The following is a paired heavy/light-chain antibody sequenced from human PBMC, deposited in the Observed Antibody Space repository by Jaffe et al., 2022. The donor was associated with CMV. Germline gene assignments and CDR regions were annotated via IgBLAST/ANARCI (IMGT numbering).Heavy chain of an antibody. Sequence: QVQLVESGGGVVQPGRSLTLSCVASGFTFSNYGMHWVRQAPGKGLEWVAVISDDGSKKYYADSVKGRFTISRDKSKNTLYLQMNSLREDDTAVYYCGKDIYDNSGYYLNYFDYWGQGTLVTVSS. CDR2: ISDDGSKK. CDR3: GKDIYDNSGYYLNYFDY. V-gene: IGHV3-30*18. D-gene: IGHD3-22*01. J-gene: IGHJ4*02. CDR1: GFTFSNYG.
Light chain of an antibody. J-gene: IGKJ4*01. V-gene: IGKV1D-13*01. CDR1: QGISSA. CDR3: QQFNNYPHT. CDR2: GAS. Sequence: AIQLTQSPSSLSASVGDRVTISCRASQGISSALAWYQQKPGKAPKLLIYGASSLESGVPSRFSGSGSGTDFTLTISSLQPEDFATYYCQQFNNYPHTFGGGTKVEIK.